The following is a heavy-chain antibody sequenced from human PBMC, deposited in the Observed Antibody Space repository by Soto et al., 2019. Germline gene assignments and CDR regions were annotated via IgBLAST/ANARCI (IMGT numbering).Heavy chain of an antibody. CDR2: IRNKVNSFTT. J-gene: IGHJ4*02. V-gene: IGHV3-72*01. Sequence: GGSLRLSCAASGLTFSDHYMGWVRQAPGKGLEWVGRIRNKVNSFTTEYAASVKGRFTFSRDDSKNSLYLQMNSLKTEDTAVYYCAKEASRDYFDFWGQGTLVTVSS. CDR3: AKEASRDYFDF. D-gene: IGHD2-21*01. CDR1: GLTFSDHY.